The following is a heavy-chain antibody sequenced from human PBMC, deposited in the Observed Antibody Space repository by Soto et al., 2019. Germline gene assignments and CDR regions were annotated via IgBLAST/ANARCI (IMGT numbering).Heavy chain of an antibody. D-gene: IGHD4-17*01. CDR3: ARSLKTAVTPPGYFDY. Sequence: LSLTSAVSCRSISSINWWRWVRQPPGKGLQWIGAIYHSGSTNYNPSLKSRVTISVDKSKNQFSLKLSPVTAADTAVYYCARSLKTAVTPPGYFDYWGQGTLVTVSS. CDR1: CRSISSINW. J-gene: IGHJ4*02. CDR2: IYHSGST. V-gene: IGHV4-4*02.